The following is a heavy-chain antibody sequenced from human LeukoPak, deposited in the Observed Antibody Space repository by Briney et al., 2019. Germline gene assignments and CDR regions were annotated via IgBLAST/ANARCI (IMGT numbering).Heavy chain of an antibody. D-gene: IGHD3-16*01. CDR3: ARRTFGRNDFDC. Sequence: GGSLRLSCAASGFIFSDYYMSWIRQAPGKGLEWVSYISPSGSTVNYADSVKGRFTISRDNAKNSLYLQMNGLRADDTAVYYCARRTFGRNDFDCWGQGTLVTVSS. CDR1: GFIFSDYY. V-gene: IGHV3-11*01. J-gene: IGHJ4*02. CDR2: ISPSGSTV.